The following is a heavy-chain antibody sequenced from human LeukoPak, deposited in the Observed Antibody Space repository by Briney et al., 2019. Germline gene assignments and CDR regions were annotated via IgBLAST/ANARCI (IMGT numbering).Heavy chain of an antibody. J-gene: IGHJ4*02. Sequence: GGSLRLSCSASGFTFSRDWMHWVRQRPGKGLVWVARSNEDGSITGYADSVQGRFTISRDNAKNTLYLQMNSLRADGTAVYYCATCGTSWLKSYWGQGILVTVSS. CDR3: ATCGTSWLKSY. CDR2: SNEDGSIT. V-gene: IGHV3-74*01. D-gene: IGHD2-21*01. CDR1: GFTFSRDW.